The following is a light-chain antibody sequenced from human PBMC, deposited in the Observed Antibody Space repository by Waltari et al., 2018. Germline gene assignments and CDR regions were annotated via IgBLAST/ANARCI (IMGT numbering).Light chain of an antibody. CDR2: EVI. CDR1: NSDVGTYHL. V-gene: IGLV2-23*02. CDR3: CSYAGSGTYV. J-gene: IGLJ1*01. Sequence: QSALTQPASVSGTPGQSITISCTGPNSDVGTYHLVSWYQHHPGEAPKLMICEVIKRPAGVSNRFSGSKSGNTASLTISGLQAEDEADYYCCSYAGSGTYVFGTGTKVTVL.